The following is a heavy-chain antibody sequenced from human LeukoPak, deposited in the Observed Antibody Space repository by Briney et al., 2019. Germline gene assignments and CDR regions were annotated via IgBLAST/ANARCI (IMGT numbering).Heavy chain of an antibody. Sequence: SETLSLTCAVSGYSISSGYYWGWIRQPPGKGLEWIGSIYHSGSTYYNPSLKSRVSMSVDTSKNQFSLKLSSVTVADTAVYFCARYGYSSSAFDYWGQGTLVTVSS. J-gene: IGHJ4*02. V-gene: IGHV4-38-2*01. CDR3: ARYGYSSSAFDY. CDR2: IYHSGST. CDR1: GYSISSGYY. D-gene: IGHD6-13*01.